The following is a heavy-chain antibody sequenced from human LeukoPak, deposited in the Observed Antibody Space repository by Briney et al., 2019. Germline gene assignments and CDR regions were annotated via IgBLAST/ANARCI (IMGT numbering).Heavy chain of an antibody. CDR2: ISSSSSYI. V-gene: IGHV3-21*01. CDR1: GFAFSSYS. Sequence: GGSLRLSCAASGFAFSSYSMNWVRQAPGEGLEWVSSISSSSSYIYYADSVKGRFTISRDNAKNSLYLQMNSLRAEDTAVYYCARGPTNSEDYWGQGTLVTVSS. J-gene: IGHJ4*02. CDR3: ARGPTNSEDY. D-gene: IGHD2-8*01.